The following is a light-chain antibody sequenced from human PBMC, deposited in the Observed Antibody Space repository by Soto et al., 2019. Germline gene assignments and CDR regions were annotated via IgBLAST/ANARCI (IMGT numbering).Light chain of an antibody. CDR2: GAS. CDR1: QSVRDN. CDR3: QQDNNWPPLT. Sequence: EIVMTQSPATLSVSPGERATLSCRASQSVRDNLAWYQQQPGQAPRLLIYGASTRATGIPARFSGSGSGTEFTLTINSLQSEDFAVYYCQQDNNWPPLTFGGGTKVDIK. J-gene: IGKJ4*01. V-gene: IGKV3-15*01.